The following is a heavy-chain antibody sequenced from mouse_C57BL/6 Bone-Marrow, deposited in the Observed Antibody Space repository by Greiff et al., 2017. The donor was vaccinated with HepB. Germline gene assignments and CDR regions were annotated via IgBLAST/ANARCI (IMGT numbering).Heavy chain of an antibody. J-gene: IGHJ2*01. V-gene: IGHV1-82*01. CDR2: IYPGDGDT. CDR1: GYAFSSSW. Sequence: QVQLKESGPELVKPGASVKISCKASGYAFSSSWMNWVKQRPGKGLEWIGRIYPGDGDTNYNGKFKGKATLTADKSSSTAYMQLSSLTSEDSAVYFCASNSSGYPYYFDYWGQGTTLTVSS. CDR3: ASNSSGYPYYFDY. D-gene: IGHD3-2*02.